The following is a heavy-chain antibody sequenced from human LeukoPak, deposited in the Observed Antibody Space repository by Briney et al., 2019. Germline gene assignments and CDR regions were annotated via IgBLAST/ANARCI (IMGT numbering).Heavy chain of an antibody. D-gene: IGHD4-17*01. CDR3: TTEANYYGDYPTSRWDY. Sequence: PGGSLRLSCAASGFTVSSNYMSWVRQAPGKGLEWVSVIYSGGSTYYADSVKGRFTISRDNSKNTLYLQMNSLKTEDTAVYYCTTEANYYGDYPTSRWDYWGQGTLVTVSS. V-gene: IGHV3-66*01. CDR2: IYSGGST. CDR1: GFTVSSNY. J-gene: IGHJ4*02.